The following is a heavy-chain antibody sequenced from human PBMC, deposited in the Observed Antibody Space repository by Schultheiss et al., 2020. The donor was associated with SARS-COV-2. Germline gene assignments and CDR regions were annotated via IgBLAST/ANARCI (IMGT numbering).Heavy chain of an antibody. CDR2: ISSSSSYI. CDR1: GFTFSSYS. Sequence: GGSLRLSCAASGFTFSSYSMNWVRQAPGKGLEWVSSISSSSSYIYYADSVKGRFTISRDNAKNSLYLQMNSLRAEDTAVYYCARSYPAARRSANWFDPWGQGTLVTVSS. D-gene: IGHD6-6*01. CDR3: ARSYPAARRSANWFDP. J-gene: IGHJ5*02. V-gene: IGHV3-21*01.